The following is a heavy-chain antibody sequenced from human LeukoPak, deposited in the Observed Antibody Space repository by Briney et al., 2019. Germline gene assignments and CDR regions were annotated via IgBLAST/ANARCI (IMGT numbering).Heavy chain of an antibody. J-gene: IGHJ4*02. CDR1: GDSISSSSYY. V-gene: IGHV4-39*01. D-gene: IGHD6-13*01. CDR2: IYHSGST. Sequence: SETLSLTCTVSGDSISSSSYYWGWIRQPPGKGLEWIGSIYHSGSTYYKPSLKSRVTISVDTSKNQFSLKLTSVTAADTAVYYCAREASSWYRIDYWGQGTLVTVSS. CDR3: AREASSWYRIDY.